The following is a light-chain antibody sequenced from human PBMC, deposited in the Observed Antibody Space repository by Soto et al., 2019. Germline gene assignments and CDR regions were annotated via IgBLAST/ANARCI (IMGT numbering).Light chain of an antibody. CDR2: GDS. J-gene: IGLJ2*01. CDR1: SSNIGAGYD. V-gene: IGLV1-40*01. Sequence: QSVLTQPPSVSGAPGQRVTISCSGNSSNIGAGYDVHWYQQLPGTAPKLLIYGDSNRPSGVPDRFSGSKSGTSASLAITGLQAEDEADYYCQSYDSSLSGVVFGGGTKVTVL. CDR3: QSYDSSLSGVV.